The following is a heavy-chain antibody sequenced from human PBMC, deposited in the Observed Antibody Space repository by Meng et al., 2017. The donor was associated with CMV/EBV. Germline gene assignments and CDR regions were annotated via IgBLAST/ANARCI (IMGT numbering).Heavy chain of an antibody. Sequence: QGQLVRSGAEMKKPGASVKVSCTPSGFTFSDYYIHWVRQAPGQGLEWMGWVNSNNDATNYARKFQGRVSMTRDTSISTAHMELSRLMSDDTAVYYCVRSSGWSLFDYWGQGTLVTVSS. CDR3: VRSSGWSLFDY. J-gene: IGHJ4*02. CDR1: GFTFSDYY. D-gene: IGHD6-19*01. CDR2: VNSNNDAT. V-gene: IGHV1-2*02.